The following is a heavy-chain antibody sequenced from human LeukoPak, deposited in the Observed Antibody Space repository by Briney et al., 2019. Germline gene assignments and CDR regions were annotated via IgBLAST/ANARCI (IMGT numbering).Heavy chain of an antibody. CDR1: GFTFSSYE. V-gene: IGHV3-48*03. J-gene: IGHJ4*02. Sequence: QAGGSLRLSCAASGFTFSSYEMNWVRQAPGKGLEWVSYISSSGSTIYYADSVKGRFTISRGNAKNSLYLQMNSLRAEDTAVYYCARPEDSSGYPTCFDYWGQGTLVTVSS. D-gene: IGHD3-22*01. CDR3: ARPEDSSGYPTCFDY. CDR2: ISSSGSTI.